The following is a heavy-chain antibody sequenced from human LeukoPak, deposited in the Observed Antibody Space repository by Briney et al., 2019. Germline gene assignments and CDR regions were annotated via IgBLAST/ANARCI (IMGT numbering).Heavy chain of an antibody. CDR2: ISWNSGSI. V-gene: IGHV3-9*01. J-gene: IGHJ6*02. CDR3: AKDLQGSLGMDV. Sequence: GRSLRLSCAASGFTFDDYAMHWVRQAPGKGLEWVSGISWNSGSIGYADSVKGRFTTSRDNAKTSLYLQMNSLRAEDTALYYGAKDLQGSLGMDVWGQGTAVTVSS. CDR1: GFTFDDYA.